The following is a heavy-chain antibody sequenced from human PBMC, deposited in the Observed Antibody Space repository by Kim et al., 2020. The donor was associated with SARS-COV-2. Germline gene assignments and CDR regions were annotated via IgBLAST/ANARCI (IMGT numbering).Heavy chain of an antibody. CDR3: ARDGRDGYRKRGAYFDY. CDR2: INHSGST. Sequence: SETLSLTCAVYGGSFSGYYWSWIRQPPGKGLEWIGEINHSGSTNYNPSLKSRVTISVDTSKNQFSLKLSSVTAADMAVYYCARDGRDGYRKRGAYFDYWGQGTLVTVSS. D-gene: IGHD5-12*01. J-gene: IGHJ4*02. CDR1: GGSFSGYY. V-gene: IGHV4-34*01.